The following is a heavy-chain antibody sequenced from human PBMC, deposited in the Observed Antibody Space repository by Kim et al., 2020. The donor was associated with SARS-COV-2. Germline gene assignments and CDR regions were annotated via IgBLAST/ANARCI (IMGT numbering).Heavy chain of an antibody. CDR3: ARSKGRWLQFPFDY. V-gene: IGHV3-21*01. J-gene: IGHJ4*02. CDR1: GFTFSSYS. Sequence: GGSLRLSCAASGFTFSSYSMNWVRQAPGKGLEWVSSISSSSSYIYYADSVKGRFTISRDNAKNSLYLQMNSLRAEDTAVYYCARSKGRWLQFPFDYWGQGTLVTVSS. D-gene: IGHD5-12*01. CDR2: ISSSSSYI.